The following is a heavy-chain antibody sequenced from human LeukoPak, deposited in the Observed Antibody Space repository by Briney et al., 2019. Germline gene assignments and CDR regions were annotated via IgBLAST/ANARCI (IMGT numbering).Heavy chain of an antibody. V-gene: IGHV4-39*01. J-gene: IGHJ4*02. CDR1: GGSLSSSSYY. CDR2: TYYSGST. D-gene: IGHD6-13*01. Sequence: SQTLSLTCTVSGGSLSSSSYYWGWIRQPPGKGLEWIGSTYYSGSTYYNPSLKSRVTISVDTSKNQFSLKLSSVTAADTAVYYCASPPYSSSTDYWGQGTLVTVSS. CDR3: ASPPYSSSTDY.